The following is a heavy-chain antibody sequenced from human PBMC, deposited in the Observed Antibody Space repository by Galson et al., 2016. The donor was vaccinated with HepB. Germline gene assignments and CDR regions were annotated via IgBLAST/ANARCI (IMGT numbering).Heavy chain of an antibody. J-gene: IGHJ4*02. CDR2: IYSGGNT. CDR3: ARNPGASTWG. V-gene: IGHV3-66*01. CDR1: GFTVGNNY. Sequence: SLRLSCAASGFTVGNNYMSWVRQAPGKGLEWVSLIYSGGNTLYADSVKGRFSISRDNSKNTLYLQMNSLSAEDTAVYYCARNPGASTWGWGQGPPVTVAS. D-gene: IGHD6-13*01.